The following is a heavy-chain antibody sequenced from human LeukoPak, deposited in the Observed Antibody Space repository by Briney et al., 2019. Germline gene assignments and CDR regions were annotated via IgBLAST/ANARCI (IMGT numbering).Heavy chain of an antibody. V-gene: IGHV1-24*01. Sequence: ASVKVSCKVSGYTLTELPMHWVRQAPGKGLEWMGGFDPEDGETIYAQKFQGRVTMTEDTSTDTAYMEVSSLRSEDTAVYYCAADRRVGLTALYYFDYWGQGTLVTVSS. CDR3: AADRRVGLTALYYFDY. CDR2: FDPEDGET. D-gene: IGHD1-26*01. J-gene: IGHJ4*02. CDR1: GYTLTELP.